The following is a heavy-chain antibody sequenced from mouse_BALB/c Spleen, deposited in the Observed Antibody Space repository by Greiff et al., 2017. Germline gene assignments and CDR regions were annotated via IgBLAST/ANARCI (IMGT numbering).Heavy chain of an antibody. CDR2: ISNGGGST. J-gene: IGHJ2*01. Sequence: DVMLVESGGGLVQPGGSLKLSCAASGFTFSSYTMSWVRQTPEKRLEWVAYISNGGGSTYYPDTVKGRFTISRDNAKNTLYLQMSSLKSEDTALYYAARLGGICHGNTFDDWGQGTTLTVSS. V-gene: IGHV5-12-2*01. D-gene: IGHD2-1*01. CDR3: ARLGGICHGNTFDD. CDR1: GFTFSSYT.